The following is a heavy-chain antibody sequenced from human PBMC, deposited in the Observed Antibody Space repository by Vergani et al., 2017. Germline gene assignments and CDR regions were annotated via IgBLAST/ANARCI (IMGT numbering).Heavy chain of an antibody. J-gene: IGHJ4*02. CDR1: GGSISSGSYY. Sequence: QVQLQESGPGLVKPSQTLSLTCTVSGGSISSGSYYWSWIRQPAGKGLEWIGRIYTSGSTNYNPSLKSRVTISVDTSKNQFSLKLSSVTAADTAVYYCAKNQQQAYYFDYWGQGTLVTVSS. CDR3: AKNQQQAYYFDY. CDR2: IYTSGST. D-gene: IGHD6-13*01. V-gene: IGHV4-61*02.